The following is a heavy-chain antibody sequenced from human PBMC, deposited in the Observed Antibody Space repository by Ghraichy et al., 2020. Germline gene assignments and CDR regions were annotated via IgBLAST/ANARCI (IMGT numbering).Heavy chain of an antibody. CDR2: INDAGGST. CDR3: AKGFAAHYFGPPMDV. CDR1: GFIFSNYA. V-gene: IGHV3-23*01. J-gene: IGHJ6*03. D-gene: IGHD2/OR15-2a*01. Sequence: LSLTCAASGFIFSNYAMSWVRQAPGKGLEWVSGINDAGGSTYYADSVKGRFTISRDNSKNTLYLQMNSLRAEDTAVYYCAKGFAAHYFGPPMDVWGKGMTATVSS.